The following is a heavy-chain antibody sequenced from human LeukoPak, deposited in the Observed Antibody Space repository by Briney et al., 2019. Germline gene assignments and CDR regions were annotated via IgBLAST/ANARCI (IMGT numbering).Heavy chain of an antibody. CDR2: ITSSSSTI. Sequence: GGSLRLSCAASGFTFSRNSMNWVRQAPGKGLEWVSYITSSSSTIYYADSVKGRFTISRDNAKNSLYLQMNSLRAEDTAAYYCASRSGYGDYGTFDYWGQGTLVTVSS. J-gene: IGHJ4*02. D-gene: IGHD4-17*01. CDR1: GFTFSRNS. V-gene: IGHV3-48*01. CDR3: ASRSGYGDYGTFDY.